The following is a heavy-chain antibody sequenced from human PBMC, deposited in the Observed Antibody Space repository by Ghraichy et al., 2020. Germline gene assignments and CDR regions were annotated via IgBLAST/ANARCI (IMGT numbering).Heavy chain of an antibody. D-gene: IGHD1-26*01. J-gene: IGHJ3*02. Sequence: SETLSLTCTVSGGSVSSSSYYWGWIRQPPGKGLEWIGSMYYSGSTYYNPSLKSRVTISVDTSKNQFSLKLSSVTAADTAVYYCARRWAPGGSYVVFGAFDIWGQGTMVTVSS. CDR3: ARRWAPGGSYVVFGAFDI. CDR1: GGSVSSSSYY. CDR2: MYYSGST. V-gene: IGHV4-39*01.